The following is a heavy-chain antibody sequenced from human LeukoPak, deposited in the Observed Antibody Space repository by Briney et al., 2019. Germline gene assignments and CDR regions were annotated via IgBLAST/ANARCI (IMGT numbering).Heavy chain of an antibody. CDR1: GGSVSSGSYY. D-gene: IGHD2-15*01. Sequence: SETLSLTCTVSGGSVSSGSYYWSWIRQPPGKGLEWIGYIYYSGSTNYNPSLKSRVTISIDTSKNQFSLKLSSVTAADTAVYYCAKGTSSSCYSAPNYWGQGTLVTVSS. CDR3: AKGTSSSCYSAPNY. CDR2: IYYSGST. J-gene: IGHJ4*02. V-gene: IGHV4-61*01.